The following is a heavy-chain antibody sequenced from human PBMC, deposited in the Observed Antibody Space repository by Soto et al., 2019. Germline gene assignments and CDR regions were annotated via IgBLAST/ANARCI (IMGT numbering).Heavy chain of an antibody. CDR3: ARVHYDSSGYYSYYYYYGMDV. Sequence: SETLSLTCAVYGGSFSGYYWSWIRLPPGKGLEWIGEINHSGSTNYNPSLKSRVTISVDTSKNQFSLKLSSVTAADTAVYYCARVHYDSSGYYSYYYYYGMDVWGQGTTVT. D-gene: IGHD3-22*01. CDR1: GGSFSGYY. J-gene: IGHJ6*02. V-gene: IGHV4-34*01. CDR2: INHSGST.